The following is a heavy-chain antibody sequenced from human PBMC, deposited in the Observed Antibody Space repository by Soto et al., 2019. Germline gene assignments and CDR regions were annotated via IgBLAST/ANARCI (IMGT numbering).Heavy chain of an antibody. CDR1: GYTFTSYG. D-gene: IGHD3-22*01. Sequence: ASVKVSCKASGYTFTSYGISWVRQAPGQGLEWMGWISAYNGNTNYAQKLQGRVTTTTDTSTSTAYMELRSLRSDDTAVYYCARDYDSSGYYPHDYWGQGTLVTVSS. CDR2: ISAYNGNT. J-gene: IGHJ4*02. CDR3: ARDYDSSGYYPHDY. V-gene: IGHV1-18*04.